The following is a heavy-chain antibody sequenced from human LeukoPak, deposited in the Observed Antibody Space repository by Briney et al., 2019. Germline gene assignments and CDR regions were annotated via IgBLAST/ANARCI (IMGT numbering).Heavy chain of an antibody. CDR2: FDISGGT. J-gene: IGHJ3*02. V-gene: IGHV4-61*02. Sequence: SETLSLTCTVSGDSISSGSYYWNWIRQPAGKGLEWIRRFDISGGTNYNPSLKSRVTISVDTSKNQFSLKLTSVTAADTAVYYCASLGGFAIWGQGTVVTVSS. CDR3: ASLGGFAI. CDR1: GDSISSGSYY.